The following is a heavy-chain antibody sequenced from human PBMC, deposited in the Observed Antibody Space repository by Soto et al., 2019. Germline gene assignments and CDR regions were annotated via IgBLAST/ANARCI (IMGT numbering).Heavy chain of an antibody. J-gene: IGHJ4*02. CDR3: AKDWGYYYDSSGYRNFDY. D-gene: IGHD3-22*01. Sequence: GGSLRLSCAASGFTFSSYAMSWVRQAPGKGLEWVSAISGSGGSTYYADSVKGRFTISRDNSKNTLYLQMNSLRAEGTAVYYCAKDWGYYYDSSGYRNFDYWGQGTLVTVSS. CDR1: GFTFSSYA. V-gene: IGHV3-23*01. CDR2: ISGSGGST.